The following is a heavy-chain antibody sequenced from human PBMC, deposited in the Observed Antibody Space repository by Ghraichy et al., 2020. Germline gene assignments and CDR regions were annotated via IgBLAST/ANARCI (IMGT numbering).Heavy chain of an antibody. J-gene: IGHJ4*02. CDR3: AKGSTISWYLFDQ. D-gene: IGHD5/OR15-5a*01. CDR1: EFTFGDFA. V-gene: IGHV3-23*01. Sequence: GGSLRLSCAASEFTFGDFAMTWVRQAPGKGLEWVSSISVNGGSTYYDDSVKGRFTISRDNSKNTLYLQMNTLRADDTAVYYCAKGSTISWYLFDQWGQGTLVTFSS. CDR2: ISVNGGST.